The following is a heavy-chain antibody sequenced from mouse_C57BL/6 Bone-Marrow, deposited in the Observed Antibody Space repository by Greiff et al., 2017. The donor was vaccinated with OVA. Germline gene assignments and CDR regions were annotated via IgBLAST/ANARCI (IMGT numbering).Heavy chain of an antibody. CDR3: ASENFYYGSSFFAY. Sequence: EVQLVESGPELVKPGDSVKISCKASGYSFTGYFMNWVMQSHGKSLEWIGRINPYNGDTFYNQKFKGKATLTVDKSSSTAHMELRSLTSEDSAVYYCASENFYYGSSFFAYWGQGTLVTVSA. CDR2: INPYNGDT. J-gene: IGHJ3*01. V-gene: IGHV1-20*01. D-gene: IGHD1-1*01. CDR1: GYSFTGYF.